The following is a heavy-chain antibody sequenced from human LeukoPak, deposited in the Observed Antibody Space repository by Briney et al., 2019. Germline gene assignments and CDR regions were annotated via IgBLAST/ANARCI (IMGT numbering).Heavy chain of an antibody. D-gene: IGHD6-13*01. V-gene: IGHV4-59*01. CDR3: ARLSSSGWYVTWFDP. CDR2: IYYSGST. CDR1: GGSISSYY. J-gene: IGHJ5*02. Sequence: SETLSLTCTVSGGSISSYYWSWIRQPPGKGLEWIGYIYYSGSTNYNPSLKSRVTISVDTSKNQFSLKLSSVTAADTAVYYCARLSSSGWYVTWFDPWGQGTLVTVSS.